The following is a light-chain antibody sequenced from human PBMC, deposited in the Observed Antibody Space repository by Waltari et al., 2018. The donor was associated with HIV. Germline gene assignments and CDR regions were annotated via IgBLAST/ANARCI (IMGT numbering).Light chain of an antibody. Sequence: QSVLTQPPSASATPGQRITISCSGSSSNIGSNTVNWYQQLPGTAPKLHLYTDNHRPSGVPFRFSCFKSGTSASLAISGAQSDDEADYYCATWDDSLDGSYVFGTGTKVTVL. CDR1: SSNIGSNT. J-gene: IGLJ1*01. CDR2: TDN. CDR3: ATWDDSLDGSYV. V-gene: IGLV1-44*01.